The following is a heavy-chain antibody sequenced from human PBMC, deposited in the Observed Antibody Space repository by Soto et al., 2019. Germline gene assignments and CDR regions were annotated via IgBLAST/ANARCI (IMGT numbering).Heavy chain of an antibody. CDR3: TTEEVQGYGMDV. CDR2: IKSKTDGGTT. J-gene: IGHJ6*02. Sequence: EVQLVESGGGLVKPGGSLRLSCAASGFTFSNAWMNWVRQAPGKGLEWVGRIKSKTDGGTTDYAAPVKGRFTISRDDSKNTLYLQMNSLKTKDTAVYYCTTEEVQGYGMDVWGQGTTVTVSS. V-gene: IGHV3-15*07. D-gene: IGHD3-10*01. CDR1: GFTFSNAW.